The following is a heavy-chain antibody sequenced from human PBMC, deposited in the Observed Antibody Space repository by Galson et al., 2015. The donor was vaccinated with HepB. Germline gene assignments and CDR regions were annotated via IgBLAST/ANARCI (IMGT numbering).Heavy chain of an antibody. J-gene: IGHJ4*02. CDR1: GFTFGDYA. CDR3: TRERDGYKRDHFDY. V-gene: IGHV3-49*04. D-gene: IGHD5-24*01. CDR2: IRSKAYGGTT. Sequence: LRLSCAASGFTFGDYAMSWVRQAPGKGLEWVGFIRSKAYGGTTEYAASVKGRFTISRDDSKSIAYLQMNSLKTEDTAVYYCTRERDGYKRDHFDYWGQGTLVTVSS.